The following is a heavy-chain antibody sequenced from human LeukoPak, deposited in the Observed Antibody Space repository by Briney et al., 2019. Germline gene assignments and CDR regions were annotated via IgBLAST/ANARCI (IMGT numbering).Heavy chain of an antibody. CDR2: ISSSSSTI. D-gene: IGHD3-3*01. Sequence: GGSLRLSXAASGFTFSSYSMNWVSQAPGKGLEWVSYISSSSSTIYYADSVKGRFTISRDNAKNSLYLQMNSLRAEDTAVYYCARDLIEWSFYYYMDVWGKGTTVTVSS. CDR3: ARDLIEWSFYYYMDV. J-gene: IGHJ6*03. V-gene: IGHV3-48*01. CDR1: GFTFSSYS.